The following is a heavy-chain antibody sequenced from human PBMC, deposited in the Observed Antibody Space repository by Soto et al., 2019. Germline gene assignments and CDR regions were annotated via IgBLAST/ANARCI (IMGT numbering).Heavy chain of an antibody. V-gene: IGHV3-23*01. D-gene: IGHD1-26*01. CDR3: AKDQRQWGGTDY. J-gene: IGHJ4*02. CDR2: ISGSGGST. Sequence: EVQLLESGGGLVQPGGSLRLSCAASGFTFSSYAMSWVRQAPGKGLGWVSAISGSGGSTYYADSVKGRFTISRDNSKNTLYLQMNSLRAEDTAVYYCAKDQRQWGGTDYWGQGTLVTVSS. CDR1: GFTFSSYA.